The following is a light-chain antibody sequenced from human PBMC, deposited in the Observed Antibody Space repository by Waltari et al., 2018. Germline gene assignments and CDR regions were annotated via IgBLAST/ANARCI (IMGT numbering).Light chain of an antibody. CDR1: SSNIGSNT. V-gene: IGLV1-44*01. J-gene: IGLJ1*01. CDR2: SNN. CDR3: AAWDDSLNGYV. Sequence: QSVLTQPPSASGTPGQRVNTYCSGRSSNIGSNTVNWYQQLPGTAPKLLIYSNNQRPSGVPDRFSGSKSGTSASLAISGLQSEDEADYYCAAWDDSLNGYVFGTGTKVTVL.